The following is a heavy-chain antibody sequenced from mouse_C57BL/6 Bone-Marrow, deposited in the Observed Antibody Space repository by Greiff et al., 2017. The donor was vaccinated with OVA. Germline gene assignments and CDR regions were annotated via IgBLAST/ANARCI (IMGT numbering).Heavy chain of an antibody. CDR1: GYTFTDYN. J-gene: IGHJ1*03. Sequence: VQLKQSGPELEKPGASVKMSCKASGYTFTDYNMHWVKQSHGKSLEWIGYINPNNGGTSYNQKFKGKATLTVNKSSSTAYMELRSLTSEDSAVYYCARSAYGNYWYFDVWGTGTTVTVSS. CDR2: INPNNGGT. D-gene: IGHD2-1*01. CDR3: ARSAYGNYWYFDV. V-gene: IGHV1-22*01.